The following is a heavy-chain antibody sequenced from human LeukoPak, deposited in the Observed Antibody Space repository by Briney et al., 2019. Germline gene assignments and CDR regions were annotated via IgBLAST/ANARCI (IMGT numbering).Heavy chain of an antibody. CDR2: IYYSGST. J-gene: IGHJ6*03. CDR1: GDSISSGDYY. Sequence: KSSETLSLTCTVSGDSISSGDYYWSWIRQPPGKGLEWIGYIYYSGSTNYNPSLKSRVTISVDTSKNQFSLKLSSVTAADTAVYYCARAIMGERDYDFWSGYYRLNYYYYYYMDVWGKGTTVTVSS. CDR3: ARAIMGERDYDFWSGYYRLNYYYYYYMDV. V-gene: IGHV4-61*08. D-gene: IGHD3-3*01.